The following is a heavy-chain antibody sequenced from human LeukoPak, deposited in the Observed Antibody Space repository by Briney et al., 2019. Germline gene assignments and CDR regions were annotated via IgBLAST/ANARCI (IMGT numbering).Heavy chain of an antibody. CDR2: ISYDGSNK. D-gene: IGHD6-19*01. J-gene: IGHJ4*02. V-gene: IGHV3-30-3*01. Sequence: GGSLRLSCAASGFTFSSYAMHWVRQAPGKGLEWVAVISYDGSNKYYADSVKGRFTISRDNSKNTLYLQMNSLRAEDTAVYYCARIAEAGNHYWGQGTLVTVSS. CDR1: GFTFSSYA. CDR3: ARIAEAGNHY.